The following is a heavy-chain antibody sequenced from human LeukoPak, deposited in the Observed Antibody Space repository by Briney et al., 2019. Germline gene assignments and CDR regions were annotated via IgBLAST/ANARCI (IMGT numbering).Heavy chain of an antibody. D-gene: IGHD3-10*01. CDR2: IYYSGST. CDR3: ASHVLLWFGDTSSHGDNWFDP. CDR1: GGSISSSSYY. Sequence: SEALSPTCTVSGGSISSSSYYWGWIRQPPGRGLEWIGSIYYSGSTNYNPSLKSRVTISVDTSKNQFSLKLSSVTAADTAVYYCASHVLLWFGDTSSHGDNWFDPRGQGTLVTVSS. J-gene: IGHJ5*02. V-gene: IGHV4-39*07.